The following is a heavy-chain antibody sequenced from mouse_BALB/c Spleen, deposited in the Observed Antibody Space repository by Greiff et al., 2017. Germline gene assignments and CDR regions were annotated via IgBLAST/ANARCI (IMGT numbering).Heavy chain of an antibody. D-gene: IGHD2-4*01. Sequence: EVKLVESGGGLVKPGGSLKLSCAASGFTFSDYYMYWVRQTPEKRLEWVATISDGGSYTYYPDSVNGRFTISRDNAKNNLYLQMSSLKSEDTAMYYCARDGGLRVPYYYAMDYWGQGTSVTVSS. J-gene: IGHJ4*01. V-gene: IGHV5-4*02. CDR3: ARDGGLRVPYYYAMDY. CDR2: ISDGGSYT. CDR1: GFTFSDYY.